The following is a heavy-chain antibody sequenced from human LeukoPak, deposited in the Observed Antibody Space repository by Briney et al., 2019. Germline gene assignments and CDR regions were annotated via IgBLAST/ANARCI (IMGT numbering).Heavy chain of an antibody. CDR1: GFTFSSYG. D-gene: IGHD3-9*01. J-gene: IGHJ6*02. Sequence: GGSLRLSCAASGFTFSSYGMHWVRQAPGKGLGWVAVIWYDGSNKYYADSVKGRFTISRDNSKNTLYLQMNSLRAEDTAVYYCAITPTYYDILTGYQNYYYGMDVWGQGTTVTVSS. V-gene: IGHV3-33*01. CDR2: IWYDGSNK. CDR3: AITPTYYDILTGYQNYYYGMDV.